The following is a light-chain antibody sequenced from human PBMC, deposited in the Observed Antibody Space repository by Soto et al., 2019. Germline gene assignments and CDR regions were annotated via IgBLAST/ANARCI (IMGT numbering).Light chain of an antibody. CDR1: HTISRS. CDR3: HQYNRWPPGT. J-gene: IGKJ2*01. Sequence: EVVLTQSAGTLSFSPGERATLSCRASHTISRSLAWYQQKPGQAPRLLIYDASTRATGIPARFSGSGSGTYFTLTISSLQSEDFALYYCHQYNRWPPGTFGQGTKVDIK. CDR2: DAS. V-gene: IGKV3-15*01.